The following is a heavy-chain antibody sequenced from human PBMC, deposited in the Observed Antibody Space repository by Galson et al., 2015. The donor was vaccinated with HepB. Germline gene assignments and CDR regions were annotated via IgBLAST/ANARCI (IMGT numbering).Heavy chain of an antibody. V-gene: IGHV3-21*01. J-gene: IGHJ6*02. Sequence: SLRLSCAASGFTFSSYSMNWVRQAPGKGLEWVSSISSSSSYIYYADSVKGRFTISRDNAKNSLYLQMNSLRAEDTAVYYCAREKVTMVRGVRHYYGMDVWGQGTTVTVSS. CDR1: GFTFSSYS. CDR2: ISSSSSYI. D-gene: IGHD3-10*01. CDR3: AREKVTMVRGVRHYYGMDV.